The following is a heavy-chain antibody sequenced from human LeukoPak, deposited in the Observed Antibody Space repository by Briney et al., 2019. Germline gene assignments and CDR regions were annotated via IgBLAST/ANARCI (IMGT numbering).Heavy chain of an antibody. V-gene: IGHV4-34*01. D-gene: IGHD3-9*01. J-gene: IGHJ4*02. CDR2: INHSGST. CDR1: GGSFSGYY. CDR3: ARVYYDILTGYFEDY. Sequence: SETLSLTCAVYGGSFSGYYWSWIRQPPGKGLEWIGEINHSGSTNYNPSLKSRVTMSVDTSKNQFSLKLSSVTAADTAVYYCARVYYDILTGYFEDYWGQGTLVTVSS.